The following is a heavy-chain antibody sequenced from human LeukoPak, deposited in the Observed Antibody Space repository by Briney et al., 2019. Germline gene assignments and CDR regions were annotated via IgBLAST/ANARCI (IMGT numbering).Heavy chain of an antibody. D-gene: IGHD3-22*01. CDR2: ISWNSGSI. Sequence: PGRSLRLSCAASGFTFDDYAMHWVRQAPGKGLEWVSGISWNSGSIGYADSVKGRFTISRDNAKNSLYLQMSSLRAEDMALYYCANGDYYDSSGSLDYWGQGTLVTVSS. J-gene: IGHJ4*02. CDR3: ANGDYYDSSGSLDY. CDR1: GFTFDDYA. V-gene: IGHV3-9*03.